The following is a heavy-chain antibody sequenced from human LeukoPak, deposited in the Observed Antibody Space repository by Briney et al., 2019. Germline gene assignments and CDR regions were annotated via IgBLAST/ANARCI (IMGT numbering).Heavy chain of an antibody. CDR2: IYYSGST. V-gene: IGHV4-61*01. D-gene: IGHD1-26*01. CDR1: GGSVNSGSYY. Sequence: SETLSLTCTVSGGSVNSGSYYWNWIRQPPGRGLEWIGYIYYSGSTNYNPSLKSRVTISVDTSKNQFSLKLSSVTAADTAVYYCARAAYSGSYHSDYWGQGTLVTVSS. CDR3: ARAAYSGSYHSDY. J-gene: IGHJ4*02.